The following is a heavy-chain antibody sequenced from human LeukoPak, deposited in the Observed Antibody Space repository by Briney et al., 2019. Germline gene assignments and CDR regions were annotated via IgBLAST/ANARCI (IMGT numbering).Heavy chain of an antibody. CDR2: ISSSGSTI. Sequence: GGSLRLSCAASGFTFSDYYMSWIRQAPGKGLEWVSYISSSGSTIYYADSVKGRFTISRDNAKNSLYLQMNSLRAEDTAVYYCARDLDQTPYYDFWSGYYKGLFDYWGQGTLVTVSS. V-gene: IGHV3-11*01. D-gene: IGHD3-3*01. CDR1: GFTFSDYY. CDR3: ARDLDQTPYYDFWSGYYKGLFDY. J-gene: IGHJ4*02.